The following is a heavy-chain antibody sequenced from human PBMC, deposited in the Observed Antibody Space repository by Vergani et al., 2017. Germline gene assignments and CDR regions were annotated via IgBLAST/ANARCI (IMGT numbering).Heavy chain of an antibody. Sequence: QVQLVQSGAEVKKPGASVKVSCKVSGYTLTELSMHWVRQAPGQGLEWMGWISAYNGNTNYAQKLQGRVTMTTDTSTSTAYMELRSLRSDDTAVYYCARDLAVVAALSFGYWGQGTLVTVSS. D-gene: IGHD2-15*01. CDR3: ARDLAVVAALSFGY. CDR1: GYTLTELS. CDR2: ISAYNGNT. J-gene: IGHJ4*02. V-gene: IGHV1-18*01.